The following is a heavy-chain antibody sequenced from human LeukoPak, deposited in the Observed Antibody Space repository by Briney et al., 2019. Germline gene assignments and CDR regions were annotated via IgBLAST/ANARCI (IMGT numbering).Heavy chain of an antibody. Sequence: ASVKVSCKAYGYTFTCYYMHWVRQAPGQGLEWMGWINPNSGGTNYAQKFQGRVTMTRDTSISTAYMELSRLRSDDTAVYYCASRRRYCSSTSCLGSWFDPWGQGTLVTVSS. V-gene: IGHV1-2*02. CDR1: GYTFTCYY. D-gene: IGHD2-2*01. J-gene: IGHJ5*02. CDR3: ASRRRYCSSTSCLGSWFDP. CDR2: INPNSGGT.